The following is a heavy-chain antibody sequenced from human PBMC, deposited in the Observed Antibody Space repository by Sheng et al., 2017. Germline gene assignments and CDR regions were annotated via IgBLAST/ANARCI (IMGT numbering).Heavy chain of an antibody. CDR3: ARASARDYDFWSGYFRPKKSYYYYGMDV. D-gene: IGHD3-3*01. J-gene: IGHJ6*02. CDR2: IIPIFGTA. CDR1: GGTFSSYA. V-gene: IGHV1-69*01. Sequence: QVQLVQSGAEVKKPGSSVKVSCKASGGTFSSYAISWVRQAPGQGLEWMGGIIPIFGTANYAQKFQGRVTITADESTSTAYMELSSLRSEDTAVYYCARASARDYDFWSGYFRPKKSYYYYGMDVWDQGP.